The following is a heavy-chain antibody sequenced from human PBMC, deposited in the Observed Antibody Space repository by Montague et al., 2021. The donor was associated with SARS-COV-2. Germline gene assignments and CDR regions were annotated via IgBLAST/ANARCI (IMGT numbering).Heavy chain of an antibody. J-gene: IGHJ3*01. CDR1: GGSISSNNYY. CDR2: IYDSGST. V-gene: IGHV4-39*01. CDR3: ARRVTRGAFDV. Sequence: SETLSLTCTVSGGSISSNNYYWDWIRQPPGKGLEWIGSIYDSGSTYYNPSLKSRVTISADTSRNQFNLKLTSVTAADMGLYYCARRVTRGAFDVWGQGTMVTVSS. D-gene: IGHD1-1*01.